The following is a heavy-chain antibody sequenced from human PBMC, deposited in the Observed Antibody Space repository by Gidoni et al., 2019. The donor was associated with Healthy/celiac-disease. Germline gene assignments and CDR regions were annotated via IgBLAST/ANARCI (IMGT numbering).Heavy chain of an antibody. V-gene: IGHV5-51*01. D-gene: IGHD2-21*01. J-gene: IGHJ3*02. CDR1: GYSFTIYW. CDR2: IYPGDSDT. CDR3: ARHHIGARVGRSTPGAFDI. Sequence: EVQLVQSGAEVTKPGESLKISCKGYGYSFTIYWLGWVRQMPGKGLEWMGIIYPGDSDTRYSPSFQGQVTISADKSISTAYLQWSSLKASDTAMYYCARHHIGARVGRSTPGAFDIWGQGTMVTVSS.